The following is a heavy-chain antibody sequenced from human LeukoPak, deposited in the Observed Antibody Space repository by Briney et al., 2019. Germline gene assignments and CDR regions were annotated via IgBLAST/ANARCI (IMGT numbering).Heavy chain of an antibody. J-gene: IGHJ3*02. D-gene: IGHD5-18*01. CDR1: GFTFSSYG. CDR3: AKNSYGYVDAFDI. Sequence: GGSLRLSCAASGFTFSSYGMHWVRQAPGKGLEWVAVISYDGSNKYYADSVKGRFTTSRDNSKNTLYLQMNSLRAEDTAVYYCAKNSYGYVDAFDIWGQGTMVTVSS. V-gene: IGHV3-30*18. CDR2: ISYDGSNK.